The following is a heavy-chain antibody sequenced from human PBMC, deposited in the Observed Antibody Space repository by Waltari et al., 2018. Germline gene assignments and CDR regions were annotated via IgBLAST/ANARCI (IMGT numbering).Heavy chain of an antibody. D-gene: IGHD7-27*01. CDR1: GVSISTSRYY. Sequence: QLQLQESGPGLVNPSETLSLTCTVSGVSISTSRYYWGWIRQPPGKGLDWIGSLHYGGSSYFNPSLKSRVTISVDTSKNQFSLKLTSVTAADTAVYFCARDHWGPDYWGQGTLVTVSS. CDR3: ARDHWGPDY. J-gene: IGHJ4*02. CDR2: LHYGGSS. V-gene: IGHV4-39*02.